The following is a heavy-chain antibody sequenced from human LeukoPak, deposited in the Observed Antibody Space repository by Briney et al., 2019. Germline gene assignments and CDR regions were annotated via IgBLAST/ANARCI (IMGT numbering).Heavy chain of an antibody. J-gene: IGHJ4*02. V-gene: IGHV4-30-2*01. Sequence: SETLSLTCAVSGGSISSGGYSWSWIRQPPGKGLEWIGEINHSGSTNCNPSLKSRVTISVDTSKNQFSLKLSSVTAADTAVYYCARGLSPDIVATSTGYYFDYWGQGTLVTVSS. CDR2: INHSGST. CDR3: ARGLSPDIVATSTGYYFDY. D-gene: IGHD5-12*01. CDR1: GGSISSGGYS.